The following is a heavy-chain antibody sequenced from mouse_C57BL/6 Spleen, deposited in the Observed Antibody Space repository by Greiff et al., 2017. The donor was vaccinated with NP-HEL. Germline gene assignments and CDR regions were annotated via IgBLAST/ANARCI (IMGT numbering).Heavy chain of an antibody. J-gene: IGHJ3*01. CDR3: TTGDIYYDYDGPY. CDR2: IDPENGDT. CDR1: GFNIKDDY. D-gene: IGHD2-4*01. Sequence: EVQLQQSGAELVRPGASVKLSCTASGFNIKDDYMHWVKQRPEQGLEWIGWIDPENGDTEYASKFQGKATITADTSSNTAYLQLSSLTSEDTAVYYCTTGDIYYDYDGPYWGQGTLVTVSA. V-gene: IGHV14-4*01.